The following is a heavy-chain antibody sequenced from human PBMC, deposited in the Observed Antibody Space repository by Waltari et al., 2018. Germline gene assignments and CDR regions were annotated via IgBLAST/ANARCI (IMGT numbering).Heavy chain of an antibody. J-gene: IGHJ2*01. V-gene: IGHV1-46*01. CDR3: ARDNTPPGPNCGNPHYYWYFDL. CDR2: INPSGGST. Sequence: QVQLVQSGAEVKKPGASVKVSCKASGYTFTSYYMHWVRQAPGQGLEWMGIINPSGGSTSYAQKFQGRVTLTRDTATSTVYMELSSLRFEDTAVYCCARDNTPPGPNCGNPHYYWYFDLWGRGTLVTVSS. CDR1: GYTFTSYY. D-gene: IGHD2-21*01.